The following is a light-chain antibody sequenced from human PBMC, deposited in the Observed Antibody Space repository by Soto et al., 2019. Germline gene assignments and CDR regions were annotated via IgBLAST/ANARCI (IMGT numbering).Light chain of an antibody. CDR2: EVS. V-gene: IGLV2-18*01. J-gene: IGLJ2*01. CDR1: SSDVGSYNR. CDR3: SLYTSTTTSVV. Sequence: QSALTQPPSVSGSPGQSVTISCTGTSSDVGSYNRVSWYQQPPGTAPKLMIYEVSNRPSGVPDRFSGSKSGNTASLTISGRQAEDEDDYYCSLYTSTTTSVVFGGGTKLTVL.